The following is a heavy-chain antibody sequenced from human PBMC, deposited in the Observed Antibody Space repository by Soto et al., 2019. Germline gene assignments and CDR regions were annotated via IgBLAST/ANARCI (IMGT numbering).Heavy chain of an antibody. Sequence: EVQLVESGGGLVQPGGSLRLSCAASGFTFSSYSMNWVRQAPGKGLEWVSYISSSSSTIFYADSVKGRFTISRDNAKNSLYLQMNGLKDEDTAEYYCARGPGVATAYYFDYWGQGTLVTVSS. CDR3: ARGPGVATAYYFDY. J-gene: IGHJ4*02. CDR1: GFTFSSYS. V-gene: IGHV3-48*02. CDR2: ISSSSSTI. D-gene: IGHD5-12*01.